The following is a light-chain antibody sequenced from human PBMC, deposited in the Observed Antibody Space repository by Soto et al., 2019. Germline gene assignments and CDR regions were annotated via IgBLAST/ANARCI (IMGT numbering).Light chain of an antibody. Sequence: EIVLTDAPCTLSLSPLDRATLSFLAIQTVSNNYLAWCQQKPGQAPRVIMYGASRRATGIPDRFSGGGSGTDFTLTISRLEPEDFAVYFCQQYAGPPTTFGQGTRLEI. CDR2: GAS. J-gene: IGKJ5*01. V-gene: IGKV3-20*01. CDR3: QQYAGPPTT. CDR1: QTVSNNY.